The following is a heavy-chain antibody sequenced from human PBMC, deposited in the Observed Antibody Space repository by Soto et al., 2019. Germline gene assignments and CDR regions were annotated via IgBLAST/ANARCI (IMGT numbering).Heavy chain of an antibody. D-gene: IGHD3-22*01. V-gene: IGHV3-48*02. CDR2: ISSSSSTI. Sequence: GCLRPWCAASGFTFRRYSMSWVLQAPGKGLEWISYISSSSSTISYGDSVKGRFAISRDNARNSLSLQMNSLRDEDTAVYYCARLMIVKGGEAFDIWGHGTMVTVSS. J-gene: IGHJ3*02. CDR1: GFTFRRYS. CDR3: ARLMIVKGGEAFDI.